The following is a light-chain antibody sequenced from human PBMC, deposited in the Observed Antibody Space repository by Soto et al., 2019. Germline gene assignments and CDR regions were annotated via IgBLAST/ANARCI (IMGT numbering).Light chain of an antibody. V-gene: IGKV3-11*01. CDR3: HQRQSWPRT. CDR1: QYINTR. J-gene: IGKJ1*01. CDR2: QTS. Sequence: EIVSTQSPATLSSFPGDRVTLSCRASQYINTRLAWYQHRPGQAPRLLIYQTSIRAAGIPARFSASGSGTDFTLTSSDVQPEDFALYYCHQRQSWPRTFGQGTKVDI.